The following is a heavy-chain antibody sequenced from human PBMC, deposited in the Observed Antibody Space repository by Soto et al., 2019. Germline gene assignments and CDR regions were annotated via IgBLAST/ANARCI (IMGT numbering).Heavy chain of an antibody. Sequence: ASVKVSCKASGYTFTSYYMHWVRQAPGQGLEWMGIINPSGGSTSYAQKFQGRVTMTRDTSTSTAYMELRSLRSDDTAVYYCARSGSWDYDFWSGYSFYFDYWGQGTLVTVSS. CDR1: GYTFTSYY. J-gene: IGHJ4*02. CDR3: ARSGSWDYDFWSGYSFYFDY. V-gene: IGHV1-46*01. CDR2: INPSGGST. D-gene: IGHD3-3*01.